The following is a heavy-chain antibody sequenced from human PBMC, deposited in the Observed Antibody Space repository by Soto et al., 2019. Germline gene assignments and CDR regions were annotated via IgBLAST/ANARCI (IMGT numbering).Heavy chain of an antibody. CDR2: IYWDDDK. J-gene: IGHJ4*02. Sequence: QITLKESGPTLVKPTQTLTLTCTFSGFSLSSTRMAVGWIRQPPGKALEWLALIYWDDDKRYSPFLKSRLTITGGGGGRGGGGGGGGGGGGYTARYYCAHIVVAGLGYYFDYWGQGTLVTVSS. D-gene: IGHD6-19*01. CDR3: AHIVVAGLGYYFDY. CDR1: GFSLSSTRMA. V-gene: IGHV2-5*02.